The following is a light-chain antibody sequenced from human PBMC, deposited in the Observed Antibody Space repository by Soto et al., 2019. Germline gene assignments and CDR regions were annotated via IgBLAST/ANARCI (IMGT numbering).Light chain of an antibody. CDR3: SSYSGNNTLL. V-gene: IGLV2-8*01. CDR2: EVS. Sequence: QSALTQPPSASGSPGQSVTISCIGTSSDIGNYNSVSWYQQHPGKAPKLIIFEVSERPSRVPHRFSGSKSDNTASLTVSGLQPEDEADYYCSSYSGNNTLLFGGGTQLTVL. CDR1: SSDIGNYNS. J-gene: IGLJ3*02.